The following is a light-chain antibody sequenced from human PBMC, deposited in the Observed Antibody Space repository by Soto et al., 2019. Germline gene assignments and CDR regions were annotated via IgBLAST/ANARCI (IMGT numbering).Light chain of an antibody. J-gene: IGKJ2*01. CDR2: WAS. V-gene: IGKV4-1*01. CDR3: QQYYSTPLT. Sequence: DNVMTQSPDSLAVSLGERATINCKSSQSLLYSYNNKNYLIWYQQKPGQPPKLLIYWASTRESGVPDRFSGSGSGTDFTLTISSLQAEDVAVYYCQQYYSTPLTFGQGTKLEI. CDR1: QSLLYSYNNKNY.